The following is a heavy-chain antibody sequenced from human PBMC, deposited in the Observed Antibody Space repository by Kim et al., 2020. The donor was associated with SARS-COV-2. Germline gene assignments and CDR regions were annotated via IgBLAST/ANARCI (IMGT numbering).Heavy chain of an antibody. CDR3: VRGDIVVVPAALGLGYYYYYGMDV. Sequence: SETLSLTCAVYGGSFSGYYWSWIRQPPGKGLEWIGEINHSGSTNYNPSLKSRVTISVDTSKNQFSLKLSSVTAADTAVYYCVRGDIVVVPAALGLGYYYYYGMDVWGQGTTVTVSS. CDR2: INHSGST. J-gene: IGHJ6*02. CDR1: GGSFSGYY. V-gene: IGHV4-34*01. D-gene: IGHD2-2*01.